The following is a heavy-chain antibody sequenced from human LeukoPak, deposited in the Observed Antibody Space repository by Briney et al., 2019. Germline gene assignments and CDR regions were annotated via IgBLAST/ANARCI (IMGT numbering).Heavy chain of an antibody. CDR2: ISAYNGNT. Sequence: GASVKVSCKASGYTFTSYGISWVRQARGQGLEWMGWISAYNGNTNYAQKLQGRVTMTTETSTRTAYMQLRSLRSDDTGVYYCARSKRAYYDILRGGMHVWAKGTTLTVSS. CDR3: ARSKRAYYDILRGGMHV. CDR1: GYTFTSYG. D-gene: IGHD3-9*01. J-gene: IGHJ6*04. V-gene: IGHV1-18*04.